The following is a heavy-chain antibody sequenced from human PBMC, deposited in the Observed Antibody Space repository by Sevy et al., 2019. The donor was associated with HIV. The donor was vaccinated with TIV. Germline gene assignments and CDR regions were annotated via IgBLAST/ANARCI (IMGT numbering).Heavy chain of an antibody. V-gene: IGHV3-21*01. J-gene: IGHJ4*02. CDR1: GFTFSSYS. CDR2: ISSLSKYT. Sequence: GGSLRLSCAASGFTFSSYSMNWVRQAPGKGLEWVSSISSLSKYTYYADSMKGRFTISRENAKNSLYLQMNSLRAEDTGLYYWARGIGAVGGFIDYWGQGNLVTVSS. D-gene: IGHD6-19*01. CDR3: ARGIGAVGGFIDY.